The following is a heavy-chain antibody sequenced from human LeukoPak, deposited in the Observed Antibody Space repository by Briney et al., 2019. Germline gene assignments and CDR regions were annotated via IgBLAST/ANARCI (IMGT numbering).Heavy chain of an antibody. CDR1: RFTFSNAW. V-gene: IGHV3-15*01. CDR2: IKRTTDGGTT. Sequence: GGSLRLSCAASRFTFSNAWMNWVRQAPGKGLEWVGRIKRTTDGGTTDYAAPVKGRFIISRDDSKNTLYLQMNSLKTEDTAVYYCTTKDAFDIWGQGTMVTVSS. CDR3: TTKDAFDI. J-gene: IGHJ3*02.